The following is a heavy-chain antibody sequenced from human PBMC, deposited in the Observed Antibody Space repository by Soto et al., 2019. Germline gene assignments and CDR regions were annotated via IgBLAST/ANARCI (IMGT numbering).Heavy chain of an antibody. CDR2: IYWNDDK. D-gene: IGHD1-20*01. CDR1: GISLSTSGVG. V-gene: IGHV2-5*01. CDR3: AHSVTDITGSRSWYAP. J-gene: IGHJ5*02. Sequence: QITLKESGPTLLKPTQTLTLTCTFSGISLSTSGVGVGWIRQPPAKALEWLALIYWNDDKRYSPSLKGRLTIANDTPKNLVGLTMTKMDPVDTARYYCAHSVTDITGSRSWYAPWFQEPLVTVSS.